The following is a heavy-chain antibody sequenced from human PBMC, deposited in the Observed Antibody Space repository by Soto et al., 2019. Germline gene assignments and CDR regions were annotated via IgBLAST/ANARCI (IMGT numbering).Heavy chain of an antibody. CDR3: ASIGAYDILTGYPYGMDV. CDR1: GGSIISYY. J-gene: IGHJ6*02. CDR2: IYYSGST. V-gene: IGHV4-59*01. D-gene: IGHD3-9*01. Sequence: SETLCLTWTVSGGSIISYYWRWIRQPPGKGLEWIGYIYYSGSTNYNPSLKSRVTISVDTSKNQFSLKLSSVTAADTAVHYCASIGAYDILTGYPYGMDVWGQGTTVTAP.